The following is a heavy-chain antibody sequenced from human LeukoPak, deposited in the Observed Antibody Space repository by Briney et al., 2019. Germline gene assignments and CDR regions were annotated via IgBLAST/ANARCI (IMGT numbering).Heavy chain of an antibody. J-gene: IGHJ4*02. CDR2: INHSGGT. CDR3: ARVREFSDY. Sequence: PSETLSLTCAVYGGSFSGYYWSWIRQPPGKGLEWIGEINHSGGTNYNPSLKSRVTISVDTSKNQFPLKLSSVTAADTAVYYCARVREFSDYWGQGTLVTVSS. V-gene: IGHV4-34*01. D-gene: IGHD3-16*02. CDR1: GGSFSGYY.